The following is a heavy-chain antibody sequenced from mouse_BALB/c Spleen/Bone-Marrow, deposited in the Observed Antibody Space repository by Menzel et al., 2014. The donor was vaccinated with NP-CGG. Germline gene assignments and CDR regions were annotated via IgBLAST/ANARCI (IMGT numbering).Heavy chain of an antibody. Sequence: VQVVESGPGLVAPSQSLSITCTVSGFSLTSYGVHWVRQSPGKGLEWLGVIWAGGSTNYNSALMSRLSISKDDSESQVFLKMNSLQTDDTAMYYCARSLIRLRYFDYWGQGTTLTVSS. J-gene: IGHJ2*01. CDR3: ARSLIRLRYFDY. CDR2: IWAGGST. D-gene: IGHD1-2*01. V-gene: IGHV2-9*02. CDR1: GFSLTSYG.